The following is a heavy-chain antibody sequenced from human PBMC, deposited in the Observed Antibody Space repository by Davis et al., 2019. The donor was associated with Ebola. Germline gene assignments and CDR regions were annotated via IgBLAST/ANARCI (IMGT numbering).Heavy chain of an antibody. CDR3: ARDIGYSDGWPDYYYYGMDV. D-gene: IGHD6-19*01. Sequence: GGSLRLSCAASGFTFGDFQMTWTRQAPGKGLEWLSYITSTGNTIYYADSVRGRFTTSRDNSKNTLNLQMNSLRAEDTAVYYCARDIGYSDGWPDYYYYGMDVWGQGTTVTVSS. CDR2: ITSTGNTI. V-gene: IGHV3-11*04. J-gene: IGHJ6*02. CDR1: GFTFGDFQ.